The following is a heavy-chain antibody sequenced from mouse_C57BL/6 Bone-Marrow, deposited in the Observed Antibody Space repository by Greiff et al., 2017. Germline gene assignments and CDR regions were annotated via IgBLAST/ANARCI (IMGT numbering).Heavy chain of an antibody. J-gene: IGHJ2*01. CDR3: ARDNCNYFDY. CDR2: ISYDGSN. D-gene: IGHD4-1*01. V-gene: IGHV3-6*01. Sequence: GPGLVKPSQFLSLIRSVTGYSIPSGYYWNWVRQFPGNKLEWMGYISYDGSNNYNPSLKNRISITRDTTKNQFFLKLNSVTTEDTSTYYCARDNCNYFDYWGQGTTLTVSS. CDR1: GYSIPSGYY.